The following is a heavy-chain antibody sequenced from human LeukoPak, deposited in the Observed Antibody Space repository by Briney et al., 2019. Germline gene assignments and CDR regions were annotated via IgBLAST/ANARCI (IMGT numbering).Heavy chain of an antibody. CDR3: ARDMNCSSTSCYQNYYYYYGMDV. CDR2: ISAYNGNT. Sequence: ASVKVSCKASGYTFTSYGISWVRQAPGQGLEWMGWISAYNGNTNYAQKLQGRVTMTTDTSTSTAYMELRSLRSDDMAAYYCARDMNCSSTSCYQNYYYYYGMDVWGQGTTVTVSS. J-gene: IGHJ6*02. CDR1: GYTFTSYG. D-gene: IGHD2-2*01. V-gene: IGHV1-18*03.